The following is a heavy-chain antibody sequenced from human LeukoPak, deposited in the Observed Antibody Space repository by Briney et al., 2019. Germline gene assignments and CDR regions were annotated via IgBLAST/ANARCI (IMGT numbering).Heavy chain of an antibody. Sequence: GGSLRLSCAASGFTLSSYWMHWVRQVPGKGLVWVSRIKSDGSDTRYADSVKGRFTISRDNAKNTLYLQMNSLRAEDTAVYYCERGYSSGLHFDYWGQGPLVTFPS. V-gene: IGHV3-74*01. D-gene: IGHD6-19*01. J-gene: IGHJ4*02. CDR3: ERGYSSGLHFDY. CDR1: GFTLSSYW. CDR2: IKSDGSDT.